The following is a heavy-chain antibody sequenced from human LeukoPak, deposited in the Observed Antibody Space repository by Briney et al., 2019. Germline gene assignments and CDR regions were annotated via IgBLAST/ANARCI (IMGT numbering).Heavy chain of an antibody. J-gene: IGHJ4*02. V-gene: IGHV1-18*01. CDR3: ARATYRVATIEPPFDY. Sequence: ASVKVSCKASGYTFTSYGISWVRQAPGQGLEWMGWISAYNGNTNYAQKLQGRVTMTTDTSTSTAYMELRSLRSDDTAVYYCARATYRVATIEPPFDYWGQGTLVTVSS. CDR1: GYTFTSYG. D-gene: IGHD5-12*01. CDR2: ISAYNGNT.